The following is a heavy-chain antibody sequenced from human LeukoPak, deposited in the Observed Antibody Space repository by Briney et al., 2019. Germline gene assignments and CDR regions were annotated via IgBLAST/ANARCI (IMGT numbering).Heavy chain of an antibody. J-gene: IGHJ4*02. CDR1: GGSISSSSYY. D-gene: IGHD3-10*01. V-gene: IGHV4-39*01. Sequence: PSETLSLTCTVSGGSISSSSYYWGWIRQPPGKGLEWIGSIYYSGSTYYNPSLKSRVTISVDTSKNQFSLNLSTVTAADTAVYYCGKHGTQWFGELSCLDYWGQGTLVTVSS. CDR2: IYYSGST. CDR3: GKHGTQWFGELSCLDY.